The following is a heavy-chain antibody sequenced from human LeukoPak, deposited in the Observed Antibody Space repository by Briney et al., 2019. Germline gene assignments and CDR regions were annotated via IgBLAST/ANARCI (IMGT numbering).Heavy chain of an antibody. CDR1: EFTFSSNW. CDR2: IKSDGSEK. J-gene: IGHJ4*02. CDR3: ASGSGWRQLY. V-gene: IGHV3-7*01. Sequence: GGSLRLSCVVSEFTFSSNWMNWFRQAPGKGLEWVANIKSDGSEKYYADSVKGRFTISRDNAKNSLYLQMNSLKAEDTAVYYCASGSGWRQLYWGQGTLVTVSP. D-gene: IGHD5-24*01.